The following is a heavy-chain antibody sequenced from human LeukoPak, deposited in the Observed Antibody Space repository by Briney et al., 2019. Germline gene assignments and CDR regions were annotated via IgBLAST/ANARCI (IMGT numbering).Heavy chain of an antibody. D-gene: IGHD3-9*01. J-gene: IGHJ4*02. CDR1: GFTFDDYA. V-gene: IGHV3-7*01. Sequence: GGSLRLSCAASGFTFDDYAMHWVRQAPGKGLEWVANIKRDGSERYYVDSVKGRFTISRDNAKNSLYLQMNSLRAEDTAVYYCAREGYDILTGYYEFDYWGQGTLVTVSS. CDR2: IKRDGSER. CDR3: AREGYDILTGYYEFDY.